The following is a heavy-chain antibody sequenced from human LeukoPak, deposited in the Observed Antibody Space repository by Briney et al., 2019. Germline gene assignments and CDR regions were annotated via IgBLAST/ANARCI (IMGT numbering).Heavy chain of an antibody. Sequence: PGRSLRLSCAASGFTFDDYAMHWVRQAPGKGLEWVSGISWNSGSIGYADSVKGRFTISRDNAKNSLYLHMNSLRAEDTALYYCAKAGVDVWGSYRYYFDYWGQGTLVTVSS. CDR3: AKAGVDVWGSYRYYFDY. CDR1: GFTFDDYA. V-gene: IGHV3-9*01. J-gene: IGHJ4*02. D-gene: IGHD3-16*02. CDR2: ISWNSGSI.